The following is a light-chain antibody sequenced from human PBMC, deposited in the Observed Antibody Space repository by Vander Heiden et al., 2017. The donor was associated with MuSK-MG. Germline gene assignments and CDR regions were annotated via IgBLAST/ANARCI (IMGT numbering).Light chain of an antibody. V-gene: IGKV1-5*03. CDR3: QQDSSSWT. J-gene: IGKJ1*01. Sequence: DIQMTQSPSTLSASVGDRVTITCRASQSISGWLAWYQQKPGTAPKLLIYKASILENGVPSRFSGSGSGTEFTLTISSLQPDDFATYYCQQDSSSWTFGQGTKVDVK. CDR2: KAS. CDR1: QSISGW.